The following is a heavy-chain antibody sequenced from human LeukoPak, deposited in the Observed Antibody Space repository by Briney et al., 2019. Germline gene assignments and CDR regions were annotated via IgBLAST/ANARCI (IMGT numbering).Heavy chain of an antibody. CDR3: AKGLTYGFDY. V-gene: IGHV3-30*02. CDR1: GLTFSTSG. Sequence: GASLRLSCAASGLTFSTSGMHWVRQGPGKGLEWVAFIRYDGSSTYFADSVKGRFTISRDNSKNTLYLQMDSLRAEDTAVYYCAKGLTYGFDYWGQGTLVTVSS. CDR2: IRYDGSST. J-gene: IGHJ4*02. D-gene: IGHD3-10*01.